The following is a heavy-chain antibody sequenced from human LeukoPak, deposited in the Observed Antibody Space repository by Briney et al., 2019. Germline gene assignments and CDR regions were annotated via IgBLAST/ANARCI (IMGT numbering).Heavy chain of an antibody. V-gene: IGHV4-39*01. CDR1: GGSISTSSYY. CDR3: ARHKDYYYSYMDV. Sequence: SETLSLTCTVSGGSISTSSYYWGWIRQPPGKGLEWIGTIYYSGSTYYNPSLTSRVTISVDTSKNQFSLKLSSVTAADTAVYYCARHKDYYYSYMDVWGKGTTVTISS. J-gene: IGHJ6*03. CDR2: IYYSGST.